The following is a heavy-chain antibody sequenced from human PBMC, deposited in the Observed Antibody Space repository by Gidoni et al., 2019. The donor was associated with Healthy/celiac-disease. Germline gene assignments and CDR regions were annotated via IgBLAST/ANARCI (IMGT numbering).Heavy chain of an antibody. V-gene: IGHV1-18*01. J-gene: IGHJ5*02. CDR1: GYTFTRYC. CDR2: TNAYNGNT. D-gene: IGHD3-10*01. CDR3: ARGEWDYYGSGSYNNWFDP. Sequence: QVQLVQSGAEVKKPGASVQVSCTASGYTFTRYCLSWVRQAPGPGLEWMGWTNAYNGNTNYAQKREGRVTMTTDTSTSTAYMELRSLRSDDTAVYYCARGEWDYYGSGSYNNWFDPWGQGTLVTVSS.